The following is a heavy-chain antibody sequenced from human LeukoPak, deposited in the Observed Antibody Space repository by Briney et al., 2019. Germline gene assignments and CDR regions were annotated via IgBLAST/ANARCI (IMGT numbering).Heavy chain of an antibody. CDR2: ISSSSSTI. Sequence: PGGSLRLSCAASGFTFSSYSMNWVRQAPGKGLEWVSYISSSSSTIYYADSVKGRFTISRDNAKNSLYLQMNSLRAEDTAVFYCARQVKGYDSDYYYYYYMDVWGKGTTVTISS. CDR1: GFTFSSYS. V-gene: IGHV3-48*01. D-gene: IGHD5-12*01. CDR3: ARQVKGYDSDYYYYYYMDV. J-gene: IGHJ6*03.